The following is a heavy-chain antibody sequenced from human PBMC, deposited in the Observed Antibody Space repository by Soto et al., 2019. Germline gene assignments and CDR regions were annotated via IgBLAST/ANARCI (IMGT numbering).Heavy chain of an antibody. D-gene: IGHD3-10*01. J-gene: IGHJ6*02. CDR3: AKVSTISYYYYGMDV. CDR1: GFTFSSYA. CDR2: ISGSGGST. V-gene: IGHV3-23*01. Sequence: GGSLRLSCAASGFTFSSYAMSWVRQAPGKGLEWVSAISGSGGSTYYADSVKGRFTISRDNSKNTLYLQMNSLRAEDTAVYYCAKVSTISYYYYGMDVWGQGTTVTVSS.